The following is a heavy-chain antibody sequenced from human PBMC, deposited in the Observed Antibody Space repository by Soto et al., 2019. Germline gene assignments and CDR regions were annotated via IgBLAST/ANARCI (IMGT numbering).Heavy chain of an antibody. V-gene: IGHV1-8*01. CDR1: GYTFTTSD. D-gene: IGHD3-10*01. CDR3: AWLAFITLFRGVLRCHYNYYYIDV. CDR2: MNPNSGRT. J-gene: IGHJ6*03. Sequence: QVQLVQSGAEVKKPGASVKVSCKASGYTFTTSDINWVRQASGQGLEWMGWMNPNSGRTDYAQKFQGRVTMTRDTSASTAYRELSNLRSKDTAVDYCAWLAFITLFRGVLRCHYNYYYIDVWGKGTTVTVSS.